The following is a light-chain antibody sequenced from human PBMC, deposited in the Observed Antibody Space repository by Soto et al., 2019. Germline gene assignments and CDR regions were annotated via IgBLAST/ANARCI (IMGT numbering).Light chain of an antibody. Sequence: IQMTQSPSSLSASVGDRVTITCRASQTISTYLNWYQQKPGKAPKLLIYASSSLQSGVPSRFRGSGSGTDFTLTITSLQPEDFATYICQQSYGMPWTFGQGTKVEV. CDR3: QQSYGMPWT. CDR1: QTISTY. J-gene: IGKJ1*01. CDR2: ASS. V-gene: IGKV1-39*01.